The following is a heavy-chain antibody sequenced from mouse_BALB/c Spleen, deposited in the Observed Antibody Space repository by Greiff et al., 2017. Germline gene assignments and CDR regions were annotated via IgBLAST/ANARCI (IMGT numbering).Heavy chain of an antibody. J-gene: IGHJ3*01. CDR3: ARHGGGFAY. CDR2: ISNGGGST. Sequence: EVKLMESGGGLVKPGGSLKLSCAASGFTFSSYTMSWVRQTPEKRLEWVAYISNGGGSTYYPDTVKGRFTISRDNAKNTLYLQMSSLKSEDTAMYYCARHGGGFAYWGQGTLVTVSA. CDR1: GFTFSSYT. V-gene: IGHV5-12-2*01.